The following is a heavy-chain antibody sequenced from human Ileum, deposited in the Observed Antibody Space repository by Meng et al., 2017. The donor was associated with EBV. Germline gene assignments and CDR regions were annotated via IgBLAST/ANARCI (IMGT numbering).Heavy chain of an antibody. J-gene: IGHJ4*02. V-gene: IGHV4-34*01. Sequence: WGAGWLKPSETLPLTCAVYGGSLSGYYWSWIRQPPGKGLEWIGEITHSGSTNYNSSLKSRVTILVDTSKNQLSLKMNSVTAADTAVYYCARCYDSSGYYELNHFDHWGQGTLVTVSS. CDR1: GGSLSGYY. CDR3: ARCYDSSGYYELNHFDH. D-gene: IGHD3-22*01. CDR2: ITHSGST.